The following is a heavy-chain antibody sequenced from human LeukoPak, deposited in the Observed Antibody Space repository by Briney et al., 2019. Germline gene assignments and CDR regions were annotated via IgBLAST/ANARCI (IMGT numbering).Heavy chain of an antibody. CDR2: IKKDGSHS. D-gene: IGHD1/OR15-1a*01. V-gene: IGHV3-7*01. CDR1: GFTFSDNW. J-gene: IGHJ4*02. CDR3: ARDRGRNTFDF. Sequence: GGSLRLSCAASGFTFSDNWMSWVRQAPGKGLEWVANIKKDGSHSNYVDSVKGRFTISRDNDKNSLYLQMNSLRAEDTAVYYCARDRGRNTFDFWGQGTLVTVS.